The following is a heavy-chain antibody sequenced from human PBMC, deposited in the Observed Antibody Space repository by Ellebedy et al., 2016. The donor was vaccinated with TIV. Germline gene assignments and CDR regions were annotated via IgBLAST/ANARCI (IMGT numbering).Heavy chain of an antibody. CDR2: MFHSGST. CDR3: ARMTSRGFSTPAY. V-gene: IGHV4-38-2*02. D-gene: IGHD6-19*01. J-gene: IGHJ4*02. Sequence: SETLSLXXTVSGYSISSGYYWGWIRQPPGKGLEWIGSMFHSGSTYYNPSLKSRVTISVDTTKNQWSLRLRSVTAADTAVYYCARMTSRGFSTPAYWGQGTLVTVSS. CDR1: GYSISSGYY.